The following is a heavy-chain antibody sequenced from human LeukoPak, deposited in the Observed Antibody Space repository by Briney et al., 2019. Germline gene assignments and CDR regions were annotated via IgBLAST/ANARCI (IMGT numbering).Heavy chain of an antibody. J-gene: IGHJ5*02. CDR2: IYTSGST. D-gene: IGHD6-13*01. CDR1: GGSISSSSYY. V-gene: IGHV4-61*02. Sequence: PSETLSLTCTVSGGSISSSSYYWGWIRQPPGKGLEWIGRIYTSGSTNYNPSLKSRVTISVDTSKNQFSLKLSSVTAADTAVYYCARGGIGIAAAGSDPWGQGTLVTVSS. CDR3: ARGGIGIAAAGSDP.